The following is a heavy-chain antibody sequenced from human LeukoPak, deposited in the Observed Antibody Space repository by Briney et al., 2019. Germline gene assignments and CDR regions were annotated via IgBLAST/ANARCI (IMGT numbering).Heavy chain of an antibody. CDR3: ARGFRSVTTWGYFDC. J-gene: IGHJ4*02. CDR1: GFTVSSNY. CDR2: IYSGGNT. V-gene: IGHV3-66*01. D-gene: IGHD4-17*01. Sequence: GGSLRLSCAASGFTVSSNYMSWVRQAPGKGLEWVSLIYSGGNTYYADSVKGRFTISRDNSKNTLYLQMNSLRDEDTAVYYCARGFRSVTTWGYFDCWGQGTLVTVSS.